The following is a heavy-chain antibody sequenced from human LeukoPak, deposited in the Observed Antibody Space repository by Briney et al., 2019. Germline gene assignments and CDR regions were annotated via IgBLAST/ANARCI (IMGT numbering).Heavy chain of an antibody. Sequence: PGGSLRLSCVASGFTFSSYNMNWVRHAPGKGLEWVSSISSSSIYIYYADSVKGRFTISRDNAKSSLSLQMNSLRAEDTAVYYCARGHSNYGDYFDYWGQGTLVTVSS. CDR3: ARGHSNYGDYFDY. CDR2: ISSSSIYI. D-gene: IGHD4-11*01. CDR1: GFTFSSYN. V-gene: IGHV3-21*01. J-gene: IGHJ4*02.